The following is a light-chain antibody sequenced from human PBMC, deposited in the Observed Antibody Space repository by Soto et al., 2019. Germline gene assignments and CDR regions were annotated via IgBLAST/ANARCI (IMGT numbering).Light chain of an antibody. CDR3: QQYNSRSRA. Sequence: DIQMTQSPSTLSASVGARVTIICRANQNINNWLAWYQQKPGKAPNLLIYDASSLESGVPSRFSGSGSGREFTLTISSLQPEDSATYYCQQYNSRSRAFGQGTKVEIK. CDR2: DAS. J-gene: IGKJ1*01. V-gene: IGKV1-5*02. CDR1: QNINNW.